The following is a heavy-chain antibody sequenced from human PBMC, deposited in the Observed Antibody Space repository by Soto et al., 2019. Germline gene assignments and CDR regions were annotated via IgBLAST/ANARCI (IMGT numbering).Heavy chain of an antibody. CDR2: ISYDGSNK. CDR3: ARDLDCSGGSCYHYFDY. V-gene: IGHV3-30*09. D-gene: IGHD2-15*01. J-gene: IGHJ4*02. Sequence: PGGSLRLSCAASGFTFSSYAMHWVRQAPGKGLEWVAVISYDGSNKYYADSVKGRFAISRDNSKNTLYLQMNSLRAEDTAVYYCARDLDCSGGSCYHYFDYWGQGTLVTVSS. CDR1: GFTFSSYA.